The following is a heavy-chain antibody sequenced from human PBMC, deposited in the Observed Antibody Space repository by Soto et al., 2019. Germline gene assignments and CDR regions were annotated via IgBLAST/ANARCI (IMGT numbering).Heavy chain of an antibody. J-gene: IGHJ4*02. CDR2: ISSSGSTI. CDR1: GFTFSSYE. D-gene: IGHD5-18*01. CDR3: ARDRYTDGDFDY. Sequence: GGSLRLSCAASGFTFSSYEMNWVRQAPGKGLEWVSYISSSGSTIYYADSVKGRFTISRDNAKNSLYLQMNSLRAEDTAVYYCARDRYTDGDFDYWGQGTLVTVPQ. V-gene: IGHV3-48*03.